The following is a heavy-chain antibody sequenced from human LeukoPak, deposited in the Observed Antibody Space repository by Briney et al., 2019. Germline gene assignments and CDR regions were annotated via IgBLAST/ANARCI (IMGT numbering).Heavy chain of an antibody. CDR1: GFTFSSYS. J-gene: IGHJ6*02. V-gene: IGHV3-21*01. CDR3: ARDLLGYCSSTSCYESLYYYYYGMDV. Sequence: GGSLRLSCAASGFTFSSYSMNWVRQAPGKGLEWVSSISSSSSYIYYADSVKGRFTISRDNAKNSLYLQMNSLRAEDTAVYYCARDLLGYCSSTSCYESLYYYYYGMDVWGQGTTVTVSS. D-gene: IGHD2-2*01. CDR2: ISSSSSYI.